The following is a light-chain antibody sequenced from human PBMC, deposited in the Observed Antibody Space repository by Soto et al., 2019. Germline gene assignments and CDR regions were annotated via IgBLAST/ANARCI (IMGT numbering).Light chain of an antibody. CDR1: QSISSW. Sequence: DIQMTQSPSTLSASVGDRVTITCRASQSISSWLAWYQQKPGKAPKLLIYKASTLESGGPSRFSGSGSGTEFALTISNLQPDDFATYYCQHYNSYAWTFGQGTKVEIK. J-gene: IGKJ1*01. CDR3: QHYNSYAWT. CDR2: KAS. V-gene: IGKV1-5*03.